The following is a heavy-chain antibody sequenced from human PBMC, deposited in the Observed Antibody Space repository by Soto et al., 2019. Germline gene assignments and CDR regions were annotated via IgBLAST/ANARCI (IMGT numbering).Heavy chain of an antibody. CDR2: INQDGSEK. Sequence: GGSLRLSCAASGFTFSTYWMSWVRQAPGKGLEWVANINQDGSEKYYVDSVKGRFTISRDNARNSLYLQVNSLRADDTAMFYCARSSGYHDTYPTNQYFHHWGHGTLVTVSS. CDR3: ARSSGYHDTYPTNQYFHH. J-gene: IGHJ1*01. CDR1: GFTFSTYW. D-gene: IGHD3-22*01. V-gene: IGHV3-7*01.